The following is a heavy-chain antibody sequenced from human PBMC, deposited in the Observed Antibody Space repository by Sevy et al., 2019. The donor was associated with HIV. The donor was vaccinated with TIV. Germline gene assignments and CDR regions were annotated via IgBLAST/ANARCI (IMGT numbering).Heavy chain of an antibody. V-gene: IGHV3-23*01. J-gene: IGHJ4*02. CDR2: ISGNGGYT. Sequence: GGSLRLSCAASGFTFSSYAMSWVRQAPGKGLEWVSVISGNGGYTYYADSVTGRFTISRDTSKNTLYLQMNSLRAEDTAVYYCAKGSTSSSEVGYFDYWGQGTLVTVSS. D-gene: IGHD2-2*01. CDR3: AKGSTSSSEVGYFDY. CDR1: GFTFSSYA.